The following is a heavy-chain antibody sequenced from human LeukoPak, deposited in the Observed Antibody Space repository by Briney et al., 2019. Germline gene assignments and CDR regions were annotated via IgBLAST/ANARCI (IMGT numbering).Heavy chain of an antibody. Sequence: SETLSLTCAVSGGSISSNSYYWGWIRQPPGKGLEWIGSIYYSGSTYYNPSLKSRVTISVDTSKNQFSLKLISVTAADTAVYYCARGVGSGYTNYWGQGALVTVSS. V-gene: IGHV4-39*07. CDR2: IYYSGST. D-gene: IGHD3-22*01. CDR1: GGSISSNSYY. CDR3: ARGVGSGYTNY. J-gene: IGHJ4*02.